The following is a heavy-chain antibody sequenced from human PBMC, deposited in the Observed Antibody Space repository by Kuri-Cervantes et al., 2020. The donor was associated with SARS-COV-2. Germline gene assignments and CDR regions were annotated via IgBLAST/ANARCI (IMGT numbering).Heavy chain of an antibody. CDR2: ISSSSSYI. D-gene: IGHD1-26*01. CDR3: ARNPSAYDWFDP. J-gene: IGHJ5*02. V-gene: IGHV3-21*01. CDR1: GFTFSSYW. Sequence: GGSLRLSCAASGFTFSSYWMHWVRQAPGKGLVWVSSISSSSSYISYADSVTGRFTISRDNAKNSLYLQKKSLRAADTALYYCARNPSAYDWFDPWGQGTLVTVSS.